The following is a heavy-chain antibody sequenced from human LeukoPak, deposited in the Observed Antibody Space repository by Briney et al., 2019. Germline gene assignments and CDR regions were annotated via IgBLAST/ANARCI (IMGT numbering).Heavy chain of an antibody. CDR1: GGTFSSYA. D-gene: IGHD3-22*01. J-gene: IGHJ3*02. CDR3: ARFSDSSGYVADACDI. V-gene: IGHV1-69*05. Sequence: SVKLSCKASGGTFSSYAISWVRQAPGQGLEWMGGIIPIFGTANDAPNFKGTVTISTDESTSTAYMELTRLRSEDTAAYYCARFSDSSGYVADACDIWGHGTTLTVSS. CDR2: IIPIFGTA.